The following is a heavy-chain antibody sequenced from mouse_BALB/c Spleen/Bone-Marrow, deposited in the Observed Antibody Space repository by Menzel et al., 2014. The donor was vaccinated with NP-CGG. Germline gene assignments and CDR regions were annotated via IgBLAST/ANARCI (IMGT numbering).Heavy chain of an antibody. V-gene: IGHV5-17*02. CDR1: GFTFSSFG. D-gene: IGHD4-1*01. Sequence: DVKLVESGGGLVQPGGSRKLSCAASGFTFSSFGMHWVRQAPEKGLDWVAYISSGSSTIFYADTVKGRFTVSRDNPKNTLFLQMTSLRSEDTAMYYCTRGGNWDDFDYWGQGTTLTVSS. CDR3: TRGGNWDDFDY. J-gene: IGHJ2*01. CDR2: ISSGSSTI.